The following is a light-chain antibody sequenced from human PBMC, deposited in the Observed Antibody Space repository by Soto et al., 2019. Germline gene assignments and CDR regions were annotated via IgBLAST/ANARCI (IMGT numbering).Light chain of an antibody. CDR2: DVS. CDR1: SSDVGGYHY. Sequence: QSALTQHRSVSGSPGQSVTISCTGTSSDVGGYHYVSWYQQHPGKAPKVMIYDVSERPSGVPARFSGSKSGNTASLTISGLQDEDEADYYCCSYAGSPTYVLGTGTKLTVL. V-gene: IGLV2-11*01. J-gene: IGLJ1*01. CDR3: CSYAGSPTYV.